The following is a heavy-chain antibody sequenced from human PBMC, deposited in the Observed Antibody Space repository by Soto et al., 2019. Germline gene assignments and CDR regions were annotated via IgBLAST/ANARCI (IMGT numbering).Heavy chain of an antibody. CDR3: AKDGLHPYYFDY. CDR2: ISYDGSNK. CDR1: GFTFSSYG. Sequence: GGSLRLSCAASGFTFSSYGMHWVRQAPGKGLEWVAVISYDGSNKYYADSVKGRFTISRDNSKNTLYLQMNSLRAEDTAVYYCAKDGLHPYYFDYWGQGTLVTVSS. J-gene: IGHJ4*02. D-gene: IGHD4-4*01. V-gene: IGHV3-30*18.